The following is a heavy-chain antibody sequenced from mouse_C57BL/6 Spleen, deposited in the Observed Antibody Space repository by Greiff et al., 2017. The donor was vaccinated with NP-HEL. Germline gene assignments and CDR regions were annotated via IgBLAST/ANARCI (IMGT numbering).Heavy chain of an antibody. V-gene: IGHV1-64*01. CDR3: ARARGYDVFDY. CDR1: GYTFTSYW. D-gene: IGHD2-2*01. Sequence: VKLQQPGAELVKPGASVKLSCKASGYTFTSYWMHWVKQRPGQGLEWIGMIHPNSGSTNYNEKFKSKATLTVDKSSSTAYMQLSSLTSEDSAVYYCARARGYDVFDYWGQGTTLTVSS. CDR2: IHPNSGST. J-gene: IGHJ2*01.